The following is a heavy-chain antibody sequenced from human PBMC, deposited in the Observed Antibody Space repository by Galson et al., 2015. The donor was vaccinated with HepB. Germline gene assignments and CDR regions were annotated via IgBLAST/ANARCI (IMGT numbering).Heavy chain of an antibody. CDR3: AKLESSGYYLGWFDP. CDR2: IYPGDSDT. Sequence: QSGAEVKKPGESLKISCKGSGYSFTSYWIGWVRQMPGKGLEWMGIIYPGDSDTRYSPSFQGQVSISADKSINTAYLQWSSLKASDTAMYYCAKLESSGYYLGWFDPWGQGTLVTVSS. J-gene: IGHJ5*02. V-gene: IGHV5-51*03. D-gene: IGHD3-22*01. CDR1: GYSFTSYW.